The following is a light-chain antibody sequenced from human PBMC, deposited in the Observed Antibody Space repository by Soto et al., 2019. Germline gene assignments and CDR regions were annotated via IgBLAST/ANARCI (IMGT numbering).Light chain of an antibody. CDR1: QNINNY. Sequence: DVHMRPSPSFLSASVGERLSNISQASQNINNYLNWYQQKPGRAPKLLIYDASNLEAGVPSRFRGSGSGTDFTFTISRLQPEDIATYYCQQYENLPTFGQGTRLEIK. V-gene: IGKV1-33*01. J-gene: IGKJ5*01. CDR3: QQYENLPT. CDR2: DAS.